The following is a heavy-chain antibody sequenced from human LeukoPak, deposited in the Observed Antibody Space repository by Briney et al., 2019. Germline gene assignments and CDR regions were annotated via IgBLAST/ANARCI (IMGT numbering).Heavy chain of an antibody. CDR2: IYYTGNT. CDR3: ARQTGSGLFILP. V-gene: IGHV4-39*01. Sequence: SETLSLTCTFSGVSISSSYSYWGWIRQPPWMGQEWIGSIYYTGNTYYNASLKSQVSISIDTSKNQFSLKLTSVTAADTAVYYCARQTGSGLFILPGGQGTLVTVSA. CDR1: GVSISSSYSY. J-gene: IGHJ4*02. D-gene: IGHD3/OR15-3a*01.